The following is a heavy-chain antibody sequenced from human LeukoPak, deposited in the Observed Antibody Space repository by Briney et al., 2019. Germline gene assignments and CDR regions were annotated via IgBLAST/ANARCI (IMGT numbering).Heavy chain of an antibody. V-gene: IGHV3-74*01. CDR1: GFTFSSYW. CDR3: ARDRHKYNYDSGGYPPY. D-gene: IGHD3-22*01. CDR2: INSDGSST. Sequence: GGSLRLSCAASGFTFSSYWMHWVRQAPGKGLVWVSRINSDGSSTSYADSVKGRSTISRDNAKNSLYLQMNTLRAEDTAVYYCARDRHKYNYDSGGYPPYWGQGTLVTVSS. J-gene: IGHJ4*02.